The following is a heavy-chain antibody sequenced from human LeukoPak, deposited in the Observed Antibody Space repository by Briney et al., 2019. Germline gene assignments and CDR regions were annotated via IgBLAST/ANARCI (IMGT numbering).Heavy chain of an antibody. D-gene: IGHD3-10*01. J-gene: IGHJ4*02. CDR3: AREGYGSGSYYTEIDY. Sequence: SETLSLTCAVYGGSFSGYYGSWIRQPPGKGLEWVGEINHSGSTNYNPSLKSRVTISVDTSKNQFSLKLSSVTAADTAVYYCAREGYGSGSYYTEIDYWGQGTLVTVSS. V-gene: IGHV4-34*01. CDR2: INHSGST. CDR1: GGSFSGYY.